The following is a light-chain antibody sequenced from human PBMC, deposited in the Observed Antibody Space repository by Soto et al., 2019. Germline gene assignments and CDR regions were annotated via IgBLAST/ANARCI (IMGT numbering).Light chain of an antibody. CDR1: QSVNSH. V-gene: IGKV3-15*01. CDR2: GAS. CDR3: QQYNNWPGT. J-gene: IGKJ4*01. Sequence: IVMTQSPATLPVSPGERATLSCRTSQSVNSHLAWYQHKPGQAPRLLIYGASSRATGIPTRFSGSGSGTEFTVTIDSLQSENFAIYLCQQYNNWPGTFGGGTKVDIK.